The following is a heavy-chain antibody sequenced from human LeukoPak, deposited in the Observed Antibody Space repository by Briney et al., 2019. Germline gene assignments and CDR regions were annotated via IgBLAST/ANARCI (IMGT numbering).Heavy chain of an antibody. J-gene: IGHJ4*02. V-gene: IGHV3-30-3*01. D-gene: IGHD5-24*01. CDR3: ARVIGRRWLQPADY. CDR1: GFTFSSYA. CDR2: ISYDGSNK. Sequence: PGGPLRLSCAASGFTFSSYAMHWVRQAPGKGLEWVAVISYDGSNKYYADSVKGRFTISRDNSKNTLYLQMNSLRAEDTAVYYCARVIGRRWLQPADYWGQGTLVTVSS.